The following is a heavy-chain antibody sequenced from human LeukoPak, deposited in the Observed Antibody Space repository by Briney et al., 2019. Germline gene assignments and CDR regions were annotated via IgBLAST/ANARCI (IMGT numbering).Heavy chain of an antibody. V-gene: IGHV1-69*13. CDR1: GGTFSSYA. D-gene: IGHD3-22*01. J-gene: IGHJ4*02. CDR2: IIPIFGTA. Sequence: SVKVSCKASGGTFSSYAISWVRQAPGQGLEWMGGIIPIFGTANYAQKFQGRVTITADESTSTAYMELSSLRSEDTAVYYCAREFDYYDSSGSIFDYWGQGTLVTVSS. CDR3: AREFDYYDSSGSIFDY.